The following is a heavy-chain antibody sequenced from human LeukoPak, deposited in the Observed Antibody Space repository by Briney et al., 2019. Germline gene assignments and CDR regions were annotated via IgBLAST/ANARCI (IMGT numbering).Heavy chain of an antibody. J-gene: IGHJ4*02. V-gene: IGHV3-15*01. Sequence: GGSVTLLCSVSGFTFNNSWVMWVRQAPGKGLEWVGRIKSKTDGGTTDYAAPVKGRFTISRDDSKNTLYLQMNSLKTEDTAVYYCSTGRGAPYWGQGTLVTVSS. CDR3: STGRGAPY. CDR1: GFTFNNSW. CDR2: IKSKTDGGTT.